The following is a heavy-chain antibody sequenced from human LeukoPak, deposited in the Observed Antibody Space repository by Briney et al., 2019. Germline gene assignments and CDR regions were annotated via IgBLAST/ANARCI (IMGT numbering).Heavy chain of an antibody. J-gene: IGHJ3*02. D-gene: IGHD3-22*01. V-gene: IGHV3-23*01. CDR2: ISGSGGST. CDR3: AKDSGPYYYDSSGNDAFDI. CDR1: GFTFSSYE. Sequence: GGSLRLSCAASGFTFSSYEMSWVRQAPGKGLEWVSAISGSGGSTYYADSVKGRFTISRDNSKNTLYLQMNSLRAEDTAVYYCAKDSGPYYYDSSGNDAFDIWGQGTMVTVSS.